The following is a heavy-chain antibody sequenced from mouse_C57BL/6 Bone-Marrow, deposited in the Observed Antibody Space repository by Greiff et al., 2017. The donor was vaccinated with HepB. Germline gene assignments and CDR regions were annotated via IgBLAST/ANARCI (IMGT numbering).Heavy chain of an antibody. CDR3: ARNDYVLYAMDY. J-gene: IGHJ4*01. CDR1: GYTFTSYW. Sequence: QVQLQQPGAELVRPGTSVKLSCKASGYTFTSYWMHWVKQRPGQGLEWIGVIDPSDSYTNYNQKFKGKATLTVDKSSSTAYMQLSSLTSEDSAVYYCARNDYVLYAMDYWGQGTSVTVSS. D-gene: IGHD2-4*01. V-gene: IGHV1-59*01. CDR2: IDPSDSYT.